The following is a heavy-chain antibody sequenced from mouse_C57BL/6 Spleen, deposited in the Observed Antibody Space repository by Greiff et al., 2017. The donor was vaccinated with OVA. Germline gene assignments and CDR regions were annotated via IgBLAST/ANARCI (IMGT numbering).Heavy chain of an antibody. V-gene: IGHV1-50*01. CDR3: ARATTAPRY. D-gene: IGHD1-2*01. CDR1: GYTFTSYW. J-gene: IGHJ2*01. Sequence: QVQLQQPGAELVKPGASVKLSCKASGYTFTSYWMQWVKQRPGQGLEWIGEIDPSDSYTNYNQKFKGKATLTVDTSSSTAYMQLSSLTSEDSAVYYCARATTAPRYWGQGTTLTVAS. CDR2: IDPSDSYT.